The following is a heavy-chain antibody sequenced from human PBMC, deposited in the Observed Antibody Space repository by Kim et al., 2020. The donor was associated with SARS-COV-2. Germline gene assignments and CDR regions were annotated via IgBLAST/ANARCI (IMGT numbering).Heavy chain of an antibody. CDR3: ARDEGYFYDSRGYQDY. D-gene: IGHD3-22*01. V-gene: IGHV3-21*01. Sequence: SVKGRFTISRDNAKNSLYLQMNSRRAEDTAVYYCARDEGYFYDSRGYQDYWGQGTLVTVSS. J-gene: IGHJ4*02.